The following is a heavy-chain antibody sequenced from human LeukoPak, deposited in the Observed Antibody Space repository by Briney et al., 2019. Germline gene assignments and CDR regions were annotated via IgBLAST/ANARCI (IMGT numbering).Heavy chain of an antibody. Sequence: SETLSLTCTVSGGSISSGGYYWSWIRQHPEEGLEWIGYIYYSGSTYYNPSLKSRVTISVDTSKNQFSLKLSSVTAADTAVYYCARADYDILTGPHGYFDYWGQGTLVTVSS. D-gene: IGHD3-9*01. CDR2: IYYSGST. V-gene: IGHV4-31*03. CDR3: ARADYDILTGPHGYFDY. J-gene: IGHJ4*02. CDR1: GGSISSGGYY.